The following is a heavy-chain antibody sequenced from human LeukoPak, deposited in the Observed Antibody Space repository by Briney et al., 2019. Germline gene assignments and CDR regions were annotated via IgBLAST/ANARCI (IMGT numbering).Heavy chain of an antibody. V-gene: IGHV1-18*01. Sequence: ASVKVSCKASGYTFTSYGISWVRQAPGQGLELMGWIGAYNGNTNYAQKLQGRVTMTTDTSTSTAYMELRSLRSDDTAVYYSAREFYDIYSNVVFGLRGQGKMVTVS. CDR2: IGAYNGNT. CDR1: GYTFTSYG. CDR3: AREFYDIYSNVVFGL. J-gene: IGHJ3*01. D-gene: IGHD3-9*01.